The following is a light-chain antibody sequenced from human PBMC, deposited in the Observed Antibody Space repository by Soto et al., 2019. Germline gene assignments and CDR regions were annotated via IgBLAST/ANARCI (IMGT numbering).Light chain of an antibody. V-gene: IGKV1-27*01. CDR1: QGISNY. CDR2: AAS. Sequence: DIQMTQSPSSLSASVGDRVTITCRATQGISNYLAWYQQKPGKVPKLLIYAASTLQSGVPSRFSGSGSATDFTLTISSLQPEDVATYYCQRYISAPFTFGPGTNVDIK. CDR3: QRYISAPFT. J-gene: IGKJ3*01.